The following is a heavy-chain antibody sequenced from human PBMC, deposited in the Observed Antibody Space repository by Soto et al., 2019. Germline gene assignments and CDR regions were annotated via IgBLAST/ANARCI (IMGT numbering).Heavy chain of an antibody. CDR1: GDTFSSYS. CDR3: GRDDGWNYRYYDMEV. CDR2: IIPVFRSI. J-gene: IGHJ6*02. V-gene: IGHV1-69*12. D-gene: IGHD1-7*01. Sequence: VQLVQSGAEVKTPGSSVKVSCKASGDTFSSYSIAWVRQAPGQGLEWMGGIIPVFRSINYSQKFQGRVTITADESTTTAYMELTSLRPQDTAVYFCGRDDGWNYRYYDMEVWGQGTTVTVS.